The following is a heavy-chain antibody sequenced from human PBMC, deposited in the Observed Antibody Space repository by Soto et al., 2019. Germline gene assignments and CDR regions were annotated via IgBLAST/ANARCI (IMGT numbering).Heavy chain of an antibody. CDR3: ASAPVDALAFAVNWFDP. CDR1: GGTFSSYA. V-gene: IGHV1-69*06. Sequence: SVKVSCKASGGTFSSYAISWVRQAPGQGLEWMGWIIPISGTASYAQKFQGRVTITADTSTSTAYMELSSLRSEDTAVYYCASAPVDALAFAVNWFDPWGQGTLVTVSS. CDR2: IIPISGTA. J-gene: IGHJ5*02. D-gene: IGHD3-3*02.